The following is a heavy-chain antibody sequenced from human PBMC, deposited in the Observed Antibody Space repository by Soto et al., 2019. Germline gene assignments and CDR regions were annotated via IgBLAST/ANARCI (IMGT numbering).Heavy chain of an antibody. D-gene: IGHD2-2*01. Sequence: SETLSLTCTVSGGSISSYYWSWIRQPPGKGLEWIGYIYYSGSTNYNPSLKSRVTISVDTSKNQFSLKLSSVTAADTAVYYCARDMGGYCSSTSCYEDYYYYYYMDVWGKGTTVT. CDR3: ARDMGGYCSSTSCYEDYYYYYYMDV. CDR2: IYYSGST. CDR1: GGSISSYY. J-gene: IGHJ6*03. V-gene: IGHV4-59*01.